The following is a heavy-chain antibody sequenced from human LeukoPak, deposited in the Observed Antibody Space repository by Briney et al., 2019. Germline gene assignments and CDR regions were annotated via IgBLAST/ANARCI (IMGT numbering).Heavy chain of an antibody. V-gene: IGHV3-30-3*01. D-gene: IGHD2/OR15-2a*01. J-gene: IGHJ4*02. CDR2: ISYDGAVT. CDR3: ARDLSEKYSSDY. Sequence: GGSLRLSCAASGFTFRNYAIHWARQAPGKGLEWVAFISYDGAVTYYADSVKGRFTISRDNSKSTLYLHMNSLRADDTAVYYCARDLSEKYSSDYWGQGTLVTVSS. CDR1: GFTFRNYA.